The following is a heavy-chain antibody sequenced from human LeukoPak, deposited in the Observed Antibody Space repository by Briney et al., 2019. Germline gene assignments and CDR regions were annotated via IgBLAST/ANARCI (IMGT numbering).Heavy chain of an antibody. J-gene: IGHJ4*02. Sequence: ASVKVSCKASGYTITSYYMHWVRQAPGQGLEWMGWISAYNGNTNYAQKLQGRVTMTTDTSTSTAYMELRSLRSDDTAVYYCARVLLWFGEFPYYFDYWGQGTLVTVSS. CDR1: GYTITSYY. V-gene: IGHV1-18*04. CDR2: ISAYNGNT. CDR3: ARVLLWFGEFPYYFDY. D-gene: IGHD3-10*01.